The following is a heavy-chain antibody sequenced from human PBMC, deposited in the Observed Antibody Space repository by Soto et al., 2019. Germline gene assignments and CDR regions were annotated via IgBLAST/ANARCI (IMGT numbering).Heavy chain of an antibody. Sequence: QVHLQESGPGLVAPSGTLSLTCTLSGGSVRAPDWWNWVRQSPDKGLEWIAEVHISGHTNYNPSLRSRVSVSIGSSKNQFYLNLNSVTAPDTAIYYCARVRQGCSANNCYFDPWGQGTQVTISS. J-gene: IGHJ5*01. CDR1: GGSVRAPDW. D-gene: IGHD1-1*01. CDR3: ARVRQGCSANNCYFDP. V-gene: IGHV4-4*02. CDR2: VHISGHT.